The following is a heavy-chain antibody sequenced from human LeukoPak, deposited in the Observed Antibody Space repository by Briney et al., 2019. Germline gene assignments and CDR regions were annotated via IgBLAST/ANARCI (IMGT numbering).Heavy chain of an antibody. V-gene: IGHV4-39*07. Sequence: SETLSLTCTVSGGSISSTTSYWGWIRQPPGKGPEWIGTIFHSGSTYYNPSLKSRVTISIDSSKNQFSLNLRSVTAADTAVYYCARGTVTMDYWGRGTLVTVSS. CDR3: ARGTVTMDY. CDR2: IFHSGST. J-gene: IGHJ4*02. CDR1: GGSISSTTSY. D-gene: IGHD4-17*01.